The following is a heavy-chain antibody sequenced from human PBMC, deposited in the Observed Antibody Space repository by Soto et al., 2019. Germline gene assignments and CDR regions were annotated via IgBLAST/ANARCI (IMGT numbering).Heavy chain of an antibody. CDR2: IYPGDSDT. Sequence: XESLKVSWKCSGNSFTSYWIGLVLQMPGKGLEWMGIIYPGDSDTRYSPSFQGQVTISADKSISTAYLQWSSLKASDTAMYYCARLWEVAGTYWFDPWGQGTLVTVSS. CDR1: GNSFTSYW. J-gene: IGHJ5*02. D-gene: IGHD6-19*01. V-gene: IGHV5-51*01. CDR3: ARLWEVAGTYWFDP.